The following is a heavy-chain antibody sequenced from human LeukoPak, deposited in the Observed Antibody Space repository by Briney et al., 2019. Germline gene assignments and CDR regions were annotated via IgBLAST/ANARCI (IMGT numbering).Heavy chain of an antibody. Sequence: GRSLRLSCAASGFTFSSYAMHWVRQAPGKGLEWVAVISYDGSNKYYADSVKGRFTISRDNSKNTLYLQMNSLRAEDTAVYYCARGRWLQPFDYWGQETLVTVSS. CDR1: GFTFSSYA. CDR2: ISYDGSNK. J-gene: IGHJ4*02. V-gene: IGHV3-30-3*01. CDR3: ARGRWLQPFDY. D-gene: IGHD5-12*01.